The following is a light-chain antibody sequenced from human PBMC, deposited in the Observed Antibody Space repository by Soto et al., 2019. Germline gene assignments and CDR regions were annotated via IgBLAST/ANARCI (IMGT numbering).Light chain of an antibody. CDR1: SSNIGSYT. J-gene: IGLJ2*01. V-gene: IGLV1-44*01. CDR2: SNN. CDR3: AAWDDSLNGVV. Sequence: QSVLTQPPSASGTPGQRVTISCSGSSSNIGSYTVYWYQQLPVTAPKLLIYSNNQRPSGVPDRFSRSNSGTSASLAISGLQSEDEAVYYCAAWDDSLNGVVFGGGTKLTVL.